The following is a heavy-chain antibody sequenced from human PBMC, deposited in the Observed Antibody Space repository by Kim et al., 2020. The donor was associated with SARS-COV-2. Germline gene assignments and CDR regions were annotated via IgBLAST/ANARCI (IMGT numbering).Heavy chain of an antibody. V-gene: IGHV4-34*01. Sequence: SETLSLTCAVYGGSFSGYYWSWIRQPPGKGLEWIGEINHSGSTNYNPSLKSRVTISVDTSKNQFSLKLSSVTAADTAVYYCARGPPYSSSWYRIGFAFDIWGQGTMVTVSS. D-gene: IGHD6-13*01. CDR3: ARGPPYSSSWYRIGFAFDI. CDR1: GGSFSGYY. CDR2: INHSGST. J-gene: IGHJ3*02.